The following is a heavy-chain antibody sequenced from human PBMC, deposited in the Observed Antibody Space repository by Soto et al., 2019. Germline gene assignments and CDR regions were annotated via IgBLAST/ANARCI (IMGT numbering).Heavy chain of an antibody. Sequence: EVQLLESGGGLVQPGGSLRLSCGASGFPSSMFAMSWVRQAPGKGLQWVSSISASGDRTKYADSVKGRFTISRDNSKKTLYLQMNSLRAEDTATYYCSKDHPMMAVFKVFDHWGHGTLVTVSS. CDR2: ISASGDRT. J-gene: IGHJ4*01. CDR3: SKDHPMMAVFKVFDH. V-gene: IGHV3-23*01. D-gene: IGHD3-22*01. CDR1: GFPSSMFA.